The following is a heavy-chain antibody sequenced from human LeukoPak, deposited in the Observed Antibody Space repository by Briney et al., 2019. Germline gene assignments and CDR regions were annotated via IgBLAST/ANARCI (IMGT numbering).Heavy chain of an antibody. CDR2: IYYSGST. V-gene: IGHV4-59*01. CDR1: GGSISSYY. Sequence: SETLSLTCTVSGGSISSYYWSWIRQPPGKGLEWIGYIYYSGSTNHNPSLKSRVTISVDTSKNQFSLKLSSVTAADTAVYYCAREGSTRTVDYWGQGTLVTVSS. J-gene: IGHJ4*02. D-gene: IGHD2-2*01. CDR3: AREGSTRTVDY.